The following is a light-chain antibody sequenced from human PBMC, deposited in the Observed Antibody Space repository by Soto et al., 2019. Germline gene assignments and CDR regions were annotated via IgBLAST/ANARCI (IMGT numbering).Light chain of an antibody. Sequence: DIQMTQSPSTLSASVGDRVTITCRASQSISGSLAWYQQKPGKAPKLLIYEASNLKSGVPSRVSGSGSGTEYTLTISRLQPDDSASYYCQQYNGYWTFGQGTRVEIK. CDR2: EAS. CDR1: QSISGS. V-gene: IGKV1-5*03. J-gene: IGKJ1*01. CDR3: QQYNGYWT.